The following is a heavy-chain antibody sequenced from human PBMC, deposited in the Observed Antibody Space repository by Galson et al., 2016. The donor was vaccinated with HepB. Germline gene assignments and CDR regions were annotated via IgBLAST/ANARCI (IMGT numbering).Heavy chain of an antibody. Sequence: SLRLSCAASEFTFSSYGIHWVRQAPGKGLEWVTFISYDGRNKYYADSVKGRFTISRDNSKNTVHLQMNSLRVEDTAVYYCAGDKNDRFDYWGQGTLVTVSS. D-gene: IGHD1-1*01. CDR1: EFTFSSYG. V-gene: IGHV3-33*05. CDR2: ISYDGRNK. J-gene: IGHJ4*02. CDR3: AGDKNDRFDY.